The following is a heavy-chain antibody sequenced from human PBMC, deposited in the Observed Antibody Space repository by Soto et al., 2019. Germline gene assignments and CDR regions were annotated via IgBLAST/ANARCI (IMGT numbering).Heavy chain of an antibody. CDR1: GFTFSNYA. CDR2: IRADGSRT. V-gene: IGHV3-23*01. D-gene: IGHD4-4*01. J-gene: IGHJ4*02. CDR3: LSDSNGYCYWMGRY. Sequence: GWSLRLSCAVSGFTFSNYAMAWVRQAPGKGLEWVSSIRADGSRTHYADSVKGRFTVSRDNSKNRLYLDMKSLRADDTALYYCLSDSNGYCYWMGRYCGQGTPVTVSS.